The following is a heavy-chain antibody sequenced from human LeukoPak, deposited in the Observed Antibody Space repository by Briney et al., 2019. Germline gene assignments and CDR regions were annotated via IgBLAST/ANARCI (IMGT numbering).Heavy chain of an antibody. D-gene: IGHD1-7*01. CDR2: IYYSGST. J-gene: IGHJ3*02. V-gene: IGHV4-30-4*08. CDR1: GGSISGGDYY. CDR3: ARDPVTGTTRIDAFDI. Sequence: PSETLSLTCTVSGGSISGGDYYWSWIRQPPGKGLEWIGYIYYSGSTYYNPSLKSRVTISVDTSKNQFSLKLSSVTAADTAVYYCARDPVTGTTRIDAFDIWGQGTMVTVSS.